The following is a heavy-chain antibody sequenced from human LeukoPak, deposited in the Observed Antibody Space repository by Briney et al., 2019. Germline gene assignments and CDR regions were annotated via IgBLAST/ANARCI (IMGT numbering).Heavy chain of an antibody. CDR2: ISYDGSNK. Sequence: GGSLRLSCAASGFTFSSYGMHWVRQAPGKGLERVAVISYDGSNKYYADSVKGRFTISRDNSKNTLYLQMNSLRAEDTAVYYCAKLSRSGSYIDYWGQGTLVTVSS. J-gene: IGHJ4*02. CDR3: AKLSRSGSYIDY. V-gene: IGHV3-30*18. CDR1: GFTFSSYG. D-gene: IGHD1-26*01.